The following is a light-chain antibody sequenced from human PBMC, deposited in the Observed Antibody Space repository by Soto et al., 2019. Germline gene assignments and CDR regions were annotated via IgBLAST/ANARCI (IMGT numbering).Light chain of an antibody. Sequence: EIVMTQSPATLSVSPGERATLSCRASQSVSSKLAWYQQKPGQAPRLLIYGASTRATGIPARFSGSGSGTEFTLTISSLQSEDFAVYYCQQYGASPKYTFGQGTKLEIK. J-gene: IGKJ2*01. CDR2: GAS. CDR3: QQYGASPKYT. CDR1: QSVSSK. V-gene: IGKV3-15*01.